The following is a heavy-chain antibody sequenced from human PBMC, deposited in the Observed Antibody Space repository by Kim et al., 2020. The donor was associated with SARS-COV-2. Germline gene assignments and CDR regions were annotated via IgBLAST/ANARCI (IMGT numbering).Heavy chain of an antibody. CDR3: ARDQDIVVVRDYYGMDV. D-gene: IGHD2-2*01. V-gene: IGHV3-33*05. J-gene: IGHJ6*02. Sequence: GGSLRLSCAASGFTFSSYGMHWVRQAPGKGLEWVAVISYDGSNKYYADSVKGRFTISRDNSKNTLYLQMNSLRAEDTAVYYCARDQDIVVVRDYYGMDVWGQGTTVTVSS. CDR2: ISYDGSNK. CDR1: GFTFSSYG.